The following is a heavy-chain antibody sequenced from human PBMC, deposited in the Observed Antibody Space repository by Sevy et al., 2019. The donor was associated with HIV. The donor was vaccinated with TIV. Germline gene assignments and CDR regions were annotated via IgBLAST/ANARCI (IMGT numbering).Heavy chain of an antibody. D-gene: IGHD3-3*01. CDR1: GFTFSSYG. J-gene: IGHJ6*02. V-gene: IGHV3-30*18. CDR3: AKAPRRITIFAGYGMDV. Sequence: GGSLRLSCAASGFTFSSYGMHWVRQAPGKGLEWVAVIPYDGSNKYYADSVKGRFTISRDNSKNTLYLQMNSLRAEDTAVYYCAKAPRRITIFAGYGMDVWGQGTTVTVPS. CDR2: IPYDGSNK.